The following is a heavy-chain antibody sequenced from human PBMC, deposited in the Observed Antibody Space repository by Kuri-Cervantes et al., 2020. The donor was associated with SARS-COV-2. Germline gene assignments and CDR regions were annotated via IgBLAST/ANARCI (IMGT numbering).Heavy chain of an antibody. V-gene: IGHV3-11*04. CDR2: IGPSGTTK. CDR3: ARDHNDFWSGYYPLDY. CDR1: GFIFSDYY. Sequence: GGSLRLSCTASGFIFSDYYMTWIRQAPGKGLEWVSNIGPSGTTKYYADSVKGRFTISRDNAKNSLYLQMSSLRAEDTAVYYCARDHNDFWSGYYPLDYWGQGTLVTVSS. J-gene: IGHJ4*02. D-gene: IGHD3-3*01.